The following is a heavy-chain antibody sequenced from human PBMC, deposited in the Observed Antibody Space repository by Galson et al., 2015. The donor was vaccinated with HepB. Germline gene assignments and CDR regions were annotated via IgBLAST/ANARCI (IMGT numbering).Heavy chain of an antibody. CDR3: ARHLRGYCSSPSCHSDY. CDR1: GGSISSSSYS. Sequence: SETLSLTCTVSGGSISSSSYSWGWIRQPPGKGLEWIGSIYYSGSTYYNPSLKSRVTMSVDTSKNQFSLKLSSVTAADMAVYYCARHLRGYCSSPSCHSDYWGQGTLDTVSS. V-gene: IGHV4-39*01. D-gene: IGHD2-2*01. CDR2: IYYSGST. J-gene: IGHJ4*02.